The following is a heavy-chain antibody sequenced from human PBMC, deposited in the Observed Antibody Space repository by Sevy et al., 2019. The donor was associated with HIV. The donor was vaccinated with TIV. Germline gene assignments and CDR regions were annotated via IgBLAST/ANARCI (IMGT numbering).Heavy chain of an antibody. D-gene: IGHD3-10*01. Sequence: GGSLRLSCGASGFAFSRYGMHWVRQAPGKGLEWVAVIWHDGNYKYYADSVKGRFTISRDNSKNTLYLQMNSLRGDDSAVYFCARDPLYYSHRDSYDLKYYFDYWGQGTQVTVSS. CDR3: ARDPLYYSHRDSYDLKYYFDY. CDR1: GFAFSRYG. V-gene: IGHV3-33*01. CDR2: IWHDGNYK. J-gene: IGHJ4*02.